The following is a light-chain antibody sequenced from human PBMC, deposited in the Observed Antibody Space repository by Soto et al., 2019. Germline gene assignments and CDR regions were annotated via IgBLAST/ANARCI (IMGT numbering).Light chain of an antibody. CDR3: RSITRSSTSV. J-gene: IGLJ1*01. CDR1: SGGVXDFDH. CDR2: KLS. Sequence: QSLLTQPASVSGSPGQSITISCTATSGGVXDFDHVSWYQQHPGEAPKLIIYKLSHRLSRVHERFSGSKSGNTASLTISWIQAEDEGDYYCRSITRSSTSVFRPGTKVTVL. V-gene: IGLV2-14*01.